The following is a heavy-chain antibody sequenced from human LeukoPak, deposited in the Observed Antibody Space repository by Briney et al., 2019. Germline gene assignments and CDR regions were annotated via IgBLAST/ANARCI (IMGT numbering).Heavy chain of an antibody. D-gene: IGHD3-22*01. J-gene: IGHJ4*02. CDR3: ARDLVGSYYDSSGYPGFDY. Sequence: ASVKVSCKASGGTFSSYTISWVRQAPGQGLEWMGRIIPILGIANYAQKFQGRVTITADKSTSTAYMELSSLRSEDTAVYYCARDLVGSYYDSSGYPGFDYWGQGTLVTVSP. V-gene: IGHV1-69*04. CDR2: IIPILGIA. CDR1: GGTFSSYT.